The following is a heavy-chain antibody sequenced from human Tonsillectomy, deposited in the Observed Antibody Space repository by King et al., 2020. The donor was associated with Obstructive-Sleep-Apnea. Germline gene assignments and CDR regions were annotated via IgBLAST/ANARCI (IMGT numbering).Heavy chain of an antibody. J-gene: IGHJ4*02. D-gene: IGHD3-22*01. CDR1: GYSFTNYW. CDR2: IDPSDSYT. Sequence: QLVQSGAEVKKPGESLRISCKGSGYSFTNYWITWGRQMPGKGLEWMGRIDPSDSYTNYSPSFQGHVTISADKSISTAYLQWSSLKASDTAMYYCARLRYDSNGYYYGDYWGQGTLVTVSS. V-gene: IGHV5-10-1*01. CDR3: ARLRYDSNGYYYGDY.